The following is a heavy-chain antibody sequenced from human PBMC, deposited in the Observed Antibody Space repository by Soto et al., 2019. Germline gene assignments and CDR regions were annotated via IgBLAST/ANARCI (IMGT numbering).Heavy chain of an antibody. CDR1: GFTFSNYA. J-gene: IGHJ3*02. CDR3: AKDWVIVVVTEDAFDI. D-gene: IGHD2-21*02. Sequence: GESLKISCAASGFTFSNYAMSWVRQAPGKGLEWVSHISSGGGNIDYADSMKGRFTISRDNSKKTLSLQMNTLRADDTAVYYCAKDWVIVVVTEDAFDIWGQGTMVTVS. V-gene: IGHV3-23*01. CDR2: ISSGGGNI.